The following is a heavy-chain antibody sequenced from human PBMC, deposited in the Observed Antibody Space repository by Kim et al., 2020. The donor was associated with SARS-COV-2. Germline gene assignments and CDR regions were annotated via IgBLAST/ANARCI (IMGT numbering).Heavy chain of an antibody. V-gene: IGHV1-2*06. CDR1: GYIFTGYY. D-gene: IGHD1-26*01. J-gene: IGHJ4*02. Sequence: ASVKVSCKASGYIFTGYYMHWVRQAPGQGLEWVGRINPNSGRTDFAQKFQGRVTMTSDTSISTAYMELSRLKSDDTAVYYCARQSDGSYWARDFDYWGQG. CDR2: INPNSGRT. CDR3: ARQSDGSYWARDFDY.